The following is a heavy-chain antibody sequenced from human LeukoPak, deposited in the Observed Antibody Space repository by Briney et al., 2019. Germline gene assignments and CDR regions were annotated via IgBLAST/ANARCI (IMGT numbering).Heavy chain of an antibody. J-gene: IGHJ4*02. CDR3: AKDALDYGGAFGS. Sequence: PGRSLRLSCAASGITFSSYGVNWVRQAPGKGLEWVAVISYDGSNQYYADSVKGRFTISRDNSKNTLYLQMNSLRAEDTAVYYCAKDALDYGGAFGSWGQGTLVTVSS. CDR2: ISYDGSNQ. CDR1: GITFSSYG. D-gene: IGHD4-23*01. V-gene: IGHV3-30*18.